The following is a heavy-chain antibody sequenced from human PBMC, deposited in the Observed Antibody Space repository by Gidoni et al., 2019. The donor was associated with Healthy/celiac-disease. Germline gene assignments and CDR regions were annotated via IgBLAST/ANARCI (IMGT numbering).Heavy chain of an antibody. CDR3: ARVSSGYYYSHFQH. J-gene: IGHJ1*01. CDR1: GFTFSSYW. CDR2: INSDGSST. Sequence: EVQLVESGGGLVQPGGSLRLSCAASGFTFSSYWMHWVRQAPGKGLVWVARINSDGSSTSYADSVKGRFTISRDNAKNTLYLQMNSLRAEDTAVYYCARVSSGYYYSHFQHWGQGTLVTVSS. V-gene: IGHV3-74*01. D-gene: IGHD3-22*01.